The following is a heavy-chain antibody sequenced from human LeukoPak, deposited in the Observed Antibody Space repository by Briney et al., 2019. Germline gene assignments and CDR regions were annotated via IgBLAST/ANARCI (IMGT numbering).Heavy chain of an antibody. CDR2: INHSGST. CDR1: GGSFSGYY. Sequence: PSGTLSLTCAVYGGSFSGYYWSWIRQPPGKGLEWIGEINHSGSTNYNPSLKSRVTISVDTSKNQFSLKLSSVTAADTAVYYCARDSSRWIVGASDAFDIWGQGTMVTVSS. V-gene: IGHV4-34*01. J-gene: IGHJ3*02. D-gene: IGHD1-26*01. CDR3: ARDSSRWIVGASDAFDI.